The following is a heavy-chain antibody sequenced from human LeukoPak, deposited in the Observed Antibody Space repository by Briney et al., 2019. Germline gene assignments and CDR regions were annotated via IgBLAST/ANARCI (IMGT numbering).Heavy chain of an antibody. CDR2: IYYSGST. V-gene: IGHV4-39*07. CDR3: TREGGDYYDSSGATDY. CDR1: GGSISSSSYY. J-gene: IGHJ4*02. D-gene: IGHD3-22*01. Sequence: SETLSLTCTVSGGSISSSSYYWGWIRQPPGKGLEWIGSIYYSGSTYYNPSLKSRVTISVDTSKNQFSLKLSSVTAADTAVYYCTREGGDYYDSSGATDYWGQGTLVTVSS.